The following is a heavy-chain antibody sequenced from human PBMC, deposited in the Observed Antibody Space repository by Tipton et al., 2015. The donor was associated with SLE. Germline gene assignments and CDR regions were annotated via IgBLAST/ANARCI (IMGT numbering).Heavy chain of an antibody. D-gene: IGHD6-13*01. CDR2: IYTSGST. V-gene: IGHV4-4*07. CDR3: ARGVLSSSWTLDGMDV. CDR1: GGSFSSYY. J-gene: IGHJ6*02. Sequence: TLSLTCTLSGGSFSSYYWSWIRQPAGKGLGWIGRIYTSGSTNYNPSLKSRVTMSVDTSKNQFSLKLSSVTAADTAVYYCARGVLSSSWTLDGMDVWGQGTTVTVSS.